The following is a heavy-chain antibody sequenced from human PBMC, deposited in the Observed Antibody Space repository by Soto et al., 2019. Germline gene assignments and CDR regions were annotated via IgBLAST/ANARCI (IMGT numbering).Heavy chain of an antibody. Sequence: GGSLRLSCAASGFTFSSYAMHWVRQAPGKGLEWVAVISYDGSNKYYADSVKGRFTISRDNSKNTLYLQMNSLRAEDTAVYYCARGGPVTIPNYYFDYWGQGTLVTVSS. J-gene: IGHJ4*02. CDR2: ISYDGSNK. D-gene: IGHD4-17*01. CDR3: ARGGPVTIPNYYFDY. CDR1: GFTFSSYA. V-gene: IGHV3-30-3*01.